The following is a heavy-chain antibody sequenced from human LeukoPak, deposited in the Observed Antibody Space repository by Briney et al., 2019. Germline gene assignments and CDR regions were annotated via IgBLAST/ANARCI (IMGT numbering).Heavy chain of an antibody. CDR1: GFTFSNYA. CDR3: AKSSYYDNSGCYYNSEQRGSGMDV. V-gene: IGHV3-23*01. Sequence: GGSLRLSCAASGFTFSNYAMSWVRQAPGKGLEWVSAISGSGGSTYYADSVKGRFTISRDKSKNTLYLQMNSLRAEDTAVYYCAKSSYYDNSGCYYNSEQRGSGMDVWGQGTTVTVSS. J-gene: IGHJ6*02. CDR2: ISGSGGST. D-gene: IGHD3-22*01.